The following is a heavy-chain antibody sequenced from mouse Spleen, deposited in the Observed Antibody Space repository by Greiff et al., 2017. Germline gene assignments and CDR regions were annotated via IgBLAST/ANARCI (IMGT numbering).Heavy chain of an antibody. D-gene: IGHD2-14*01. CDR1: GYTFTDYY. CDR3: ARLGEGVLFDY. CDR2: IYPGSGNT. J-gene: IGHJ2*01. Sequence: VQLQESGAELVRPGASVKLSCKASGYTFTDYYINWVKQRPGQGLEWIARIYPGSGNTYYNEKFKGKATLTAEKSSSTAYMQLSSLTSEDSAVYFCARLGEGVLFDYWGQGTTLTVSS. V-gene: IGHV1-76*01.